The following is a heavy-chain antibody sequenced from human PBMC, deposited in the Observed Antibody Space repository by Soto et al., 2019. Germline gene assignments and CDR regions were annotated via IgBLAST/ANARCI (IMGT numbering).Heavy chain of an antibody. CDR3: AMVDVYVTPSPQDV. Sequence: QVQLVQSGAEVKNPGASVKVYYKASGYTFTRYGIGWARQAPGQGLEWMGWINTYNGNTNYAQNVQGRVTLTTDTSTSTAYMELRSLRSNDTAIYYCAMVDVYVTPSPQDVWGQGTTVIVSS. D-gene: IGHD3-16*01. CDR1: GYTFTRYG. CDR2: INTYNGNT. J-gene: IGHJ6*02. V-gene: IGHV1-18*01.